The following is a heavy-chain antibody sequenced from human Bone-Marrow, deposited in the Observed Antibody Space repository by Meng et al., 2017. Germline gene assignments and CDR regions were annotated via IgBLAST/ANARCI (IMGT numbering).Heavy chain of an antibody. Sequence: QLPLQEAGPGLGKPSETLSLTCTVSGGSISSSSYYWGWIRQPPGKGLEWIGSIYYSGSTNYNPSLKSRVTISVDTSKNQFSLRLTSVTAADTAVYYCAASPGWWRIDSWGQGTLVTVSS. D-gene: IGHD6-19*01. J-gene: IGHJ4*02. CDR3: AASPGWWRIDS. V-gene: IGHV4-39*07. CDR2: IYYSGST. CDR1: GGSISSSSYY.